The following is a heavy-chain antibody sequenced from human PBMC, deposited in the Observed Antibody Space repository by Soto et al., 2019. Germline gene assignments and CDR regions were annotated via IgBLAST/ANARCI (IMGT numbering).Heavy chain of an antibody. CDR1: GYTFTSYG. J-gene: IGHJ6*02. V-gene: IGHV1-3*01. CDR2: INAGNEYT. Sequence: ASVKVSCKASGYTFTSYGIHWVRQAPGQRLEWTGWINAGNEYTKYSEKFQGRVTITRDTSASTAYLKLSSLRSEDTAVYYCARDPNDSSAYYHHYYYGMDVWGQGTTVTVSS. CDR3: ARDPNDSSAYYHHYYYGMDV. D-gene: IGHD3-22*01.